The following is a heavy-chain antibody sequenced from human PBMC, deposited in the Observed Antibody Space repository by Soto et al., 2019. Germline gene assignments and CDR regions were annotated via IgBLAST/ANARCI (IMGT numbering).Heavy chain of an antibody. D-gene: IGHD4-17*01. CDR2: IYYSGST. V-gene: IGHV4-39*01. CDR3: ARHPMDGDYALSHFDY. J-gene: IGHJ4*02. CDR1: GGSISSSSYY. Sequence: SETLSLTCTVSGGSISSSSYYWGWIRQPPGKGLEWIGSIYYSGSTYYNPSLKSRVTISVDTSKNQFSLKLSSVTAADTAVYYCARHPMDGDYALSHFDYWGQGTLVTVSS.